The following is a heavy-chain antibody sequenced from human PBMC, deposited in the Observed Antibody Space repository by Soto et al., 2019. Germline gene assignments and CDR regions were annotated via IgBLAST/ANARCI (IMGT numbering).Heavy chain of an antibody. CDR3: ARGRQLVFMVDY. D-gene: IGHD6-13*01. V-gene: IGHV1-3*01. CDR1: GYTFTSYA. J-gene: IGHJ4*02. Sequence: AASVKVSCTASGYTFTSYAMHWVRQAPGQRLEWMGWINAGNGNTKYSQKFQGRVTITRDTSASTAYMELSSLRSEDTAVYYCARGRQLVFMVDYWGQGTLVTVSS. CDR2: INAGNGNT.